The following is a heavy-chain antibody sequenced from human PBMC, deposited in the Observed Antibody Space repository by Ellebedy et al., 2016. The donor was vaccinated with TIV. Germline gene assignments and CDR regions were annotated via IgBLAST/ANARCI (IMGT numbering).Heavy chain of an antibody. CDR3: ARGLARDY. V-gene: IGHV4-34*01. CDR2: ITHSGST. CDR1: GFTFGSYW. Sequence: MPGGSLRLSCAASGFTFGSYWMSWVRQAPGKGLEWIGEITHSGSTNYNPSLKSRVTISVDTSKNQFSLNLSSVTAADTAVYYCARGLARDYWGQGTLVTVSS. J-gene: IGHJ4*02.